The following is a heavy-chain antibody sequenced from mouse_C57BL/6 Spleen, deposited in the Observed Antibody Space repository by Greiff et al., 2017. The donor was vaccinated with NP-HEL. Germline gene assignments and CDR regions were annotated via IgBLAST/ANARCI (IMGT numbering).Heavy chain of an antibody. Sequence: VQLQQSGAELVRPGTSVKLSCKASGYTFTSYWMHWVKQRPGQGLEWIGVIDPSDSYTNYNQKFKGKATLTVDTSSSTAYMQLSSLTSEDSAVYYCALYYGGYFDYWGQGTTLTVSS. D-gene: IGHD2-13*01. CDR1: GYTFTSYW. CDR2: IDPSDSYT. V-gene: IGHV1-59*01. CDR3: ALYYGGYFDY. J-gene: IGHJ2*01.